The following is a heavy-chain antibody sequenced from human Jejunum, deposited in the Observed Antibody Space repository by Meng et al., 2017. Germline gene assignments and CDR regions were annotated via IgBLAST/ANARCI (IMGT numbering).Heavy chain of an antibody. CDR1: RYSISSGYY. V-gene: IGHV4-38-2*01. Sequence: SETLPLTCDVSRYSISSGYYWGWVRQPPGKGLEWTGSIHNSGNINYNPSLKSRVTISVDTSKNHFSLTLYSVTAADTAVYYCARSPTLSTVADNFYFDSWSQGSLVTVSS. CDR2: IHNSGNI. CDR3: ARSPTLSTVADNFYFDS. D-gene: IGHD4-23*01. J-gene: IGHJ4*02.